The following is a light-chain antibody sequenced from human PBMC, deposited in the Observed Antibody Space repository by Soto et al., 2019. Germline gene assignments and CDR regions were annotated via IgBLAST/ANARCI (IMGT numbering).Light chain of an antibody. V-gene: IGLV2-14*01. Sequence: QSVLTQPASVSGSPGQSITISCTGTSSDIGGYDYVSWYQQHPDKAPKLVIYEVSNRPSGVSNRFSGSKSGNTASLTISGLQAEDEADYYCTSYTPTNTLVFGGGTKLTVL. J-gene: IGLJ2*01. CDR3: TSYTPTNTLV. CDR1: SSDIGGYDY. CDR2: EVS.